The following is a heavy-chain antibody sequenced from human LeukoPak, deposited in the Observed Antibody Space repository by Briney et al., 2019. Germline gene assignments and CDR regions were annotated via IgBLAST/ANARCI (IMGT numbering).Heavy chain of an antibody. CDR3: ARGEYALAPADRYFDR. Sequence: ASVKVSCKASGFTFCSYTISWVRQAPGKGLEWMGWISGYNGDTDYAEKLQGRFTITTDTSKGTDYMDLNSLTSDDTAVYFCARGEYALAPADRYFDRWRRGSLVTVSS. J-gene: IGHJ2*01. V-gene: IGHV1-18*01. CDR2: ISGYNGDT. CDR1: GFTFCSYT. D-gene: IGHD2-8*01.